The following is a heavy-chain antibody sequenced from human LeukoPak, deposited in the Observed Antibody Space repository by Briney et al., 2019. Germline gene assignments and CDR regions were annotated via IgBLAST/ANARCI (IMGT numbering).Heavy chain of an antibody. CDR2: IYYSGST. V-gene: IGHV4-59*12. Sequence: RTSETLSLTCTVSGGSISNYYWSWIRQSPGKGLEWIGYIYYSGSTNYNPSLKSRVTISVDTSKNQFSLKLSSVTAADTAVYYCARDRCSGGSCYSFDYWGQGTLVTVSS. J-gene: IGHJ4*02. CDR3: ARDRCSGGSCYSFDY. D-gene: IGHD2-15*01. CDR1: GGSISNYY.